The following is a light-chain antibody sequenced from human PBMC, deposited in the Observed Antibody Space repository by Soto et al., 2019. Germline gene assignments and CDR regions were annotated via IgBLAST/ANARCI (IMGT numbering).Light chain of an antibody. CDR2: EVS. J-gene: IGLJ1*01. Sequence: QSALTQPPSVSGSPGQSVAISCTGTSSDVGNYNRVSWYQQPPGTAPKLMIYEVSNRPSGVPDRFSGSKSGNTASLTISGLQAEDEADYYCCSYTTSSTYVFGTGIKLTVL. CDR3: CSYTTSSTYV. CDR1: SSDVGNYNR. V-gene: IGLV2-18*02.